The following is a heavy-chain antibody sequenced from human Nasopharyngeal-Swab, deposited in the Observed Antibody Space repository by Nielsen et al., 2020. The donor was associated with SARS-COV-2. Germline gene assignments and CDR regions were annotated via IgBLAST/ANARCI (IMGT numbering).Heavy chain of an antibody. CDR2: ISSSSSSTI. Sequence: GGSLRLSCAASGFTFSIYSMNWVRQAPGKGLEWVAYISSSSSSTIYYADSVKGRFTISRDNAKNSLYLQMNSLRAEDTAVYYCGRDGSNKWGIKTDYWGQGTLVTVSS. V-gene: IGHV3-48*01. D-gene: IGHD1-26*01. CDR1: GFTFSIYS. CDR3: GRDGSNKWGIKTDY. J-gene: IGHJ4*02.